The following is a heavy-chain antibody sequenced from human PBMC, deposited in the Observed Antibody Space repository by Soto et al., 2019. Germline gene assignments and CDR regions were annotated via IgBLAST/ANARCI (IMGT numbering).Heavy chain of an antibody. CDR2: ISYDGSNK. V-gene: IGHV3-30*18. J-gene: IGHJ6*02. CDR3: AKGVVCTNGVCYSPQDYYYYGMDV. D-gene: IGHD2-8*01. Sequence: QVQLVESGGGVVQPGRSLRLSCAASGFTFSSYGMHWVRQAPGKGLEWVAVISYDGSNKYYADSVKGRFTISRDNSKNTLYLQMNSLRAEDTAVCYCAKGVVCTNGVCYSPQDYYYYGMDVWGQGTTVTVSS. CDR1: GFTFSSYG.